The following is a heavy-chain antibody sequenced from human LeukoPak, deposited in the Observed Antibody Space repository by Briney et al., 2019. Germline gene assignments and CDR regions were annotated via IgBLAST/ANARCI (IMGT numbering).Heavy chain of an antibody. Sequence: SETLSLTCTVSGGSINSYYWSWIRQPPGKGLEWIGSIYYSGSTYYNPSLKSRVTISVDTSKNQFSLKLSSVTAADTAVYYCASWVAVAGGFDYWGQGTLVTVSS. J-gene: IGHJ4*02. CDR3: ASWVAVAGGFDY. V-gene: IGHV4-59*05. CDR1: GGSINSYY. D-gene: IGHD6-19*01. CDR2: IYYSGST.